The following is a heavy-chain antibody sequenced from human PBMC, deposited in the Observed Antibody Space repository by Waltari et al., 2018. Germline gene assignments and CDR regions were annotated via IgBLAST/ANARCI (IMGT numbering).Heavy chain of an antibody. V-gene: IGHV3-21*01. CDR2: ISSSSSYT. CDR3: ATGGWGFYLDY. CDR1: GFTFSSYN. Sequence: EVQLVESGGGLVKPGGSLRLSCAASGFTFSSYNMNWVRQAPGKGLEWVSSISSSSSYTHYADSVKGRFTSSRDNAKNSLYLQMNSLRAEDTAVYYCATGGWGFYLDYWGQGTLVTVSS. D-gene: IGHD7-27*01. J-gene: IGHJ4*02.